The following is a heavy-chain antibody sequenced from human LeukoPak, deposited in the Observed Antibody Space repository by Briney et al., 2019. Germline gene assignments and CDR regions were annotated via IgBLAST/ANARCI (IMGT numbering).Heavy chain of an antibody. Sequence: PGRSLRLSCAASGFTFSSYGMHWVRQAPGKGLEWVAVIWYDGSNKYYAYSVKGRFTISRDNSKNTMYLQMNSLRAEDTAVYYCAKGNYYGSGSYYGGVDYWGQGTLVTVSS. J-gene: IGHJ4*02. V-gene: IGHV3-33*06. D-gene: IGHD3-10*01. CDR1: GFTFSSYG. CDR3: AKGNYYGSGSYYGGVDY. CDR2: IWYDGSNK.